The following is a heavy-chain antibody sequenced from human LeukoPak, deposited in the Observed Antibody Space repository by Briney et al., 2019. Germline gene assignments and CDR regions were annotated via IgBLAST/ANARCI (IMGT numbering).Heavy chain of an antibody. CDR1: GFTFSSYA. D-gene: IGHD5-12*01. Sequence: PGGSLRLSCAASGFTFSSYAMSWVRQAPGKGLEWVSVISGVMGSTYYAESVKRRSTIFRDNPKNTLYLQMNSLRAEDRAVYYCAKCGNSGCHRIDYWVQGTLVTVCS. CDR3: AKCGNSGCHRIDY. CDR2: ISGVMGST. V-gene: IGHV3-23*01. J-gene: IGHJ4*02.